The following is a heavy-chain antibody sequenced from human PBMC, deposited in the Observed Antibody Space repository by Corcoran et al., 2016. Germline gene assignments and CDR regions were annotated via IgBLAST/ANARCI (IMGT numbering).Heavy chain of an antibody. V-gene: IGHV4-59*01. CDR3: ARTYYDFWSGPNGFDP. CDR2: IYYSGST. Sequence: QVQLQESGPGLVEPSETLSLTCTVSGGSISSYYWSWIRQPPGKGLEWIGYIYYSGSTNYNPSLKSRVTISVDTSKNQFSLKLSSVTAADTAVYYCARTYYDFWSGPNGFDPWGQGTLVTVSS. J-gene: IGHJ5*02. CDR1: GGSISSYY. D-gene: IGHD3-3*01.